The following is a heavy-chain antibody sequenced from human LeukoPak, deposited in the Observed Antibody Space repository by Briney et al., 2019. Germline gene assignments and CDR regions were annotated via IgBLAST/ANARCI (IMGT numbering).Heavy chain of an antibody. CDR3: ARLPYYDSSGYYYYYYYMDV. J-gene: IGHJ6*03. Sequence: SETLSLTCTVSGGSISSYYWSWIRQPPGEGLEWIGYIYYSGSTNYNPSLKSRVTMSVDSSKNQFSLKLSSVTAADTAVYYCARLPYYDSSGYYYYYYYMDVWGKGTTVTISS. CDR2: IYYSGST. D-gene: IGHD3-22*01. CDR1: GGSISSYY. V-gene: IGHV4-59*12.